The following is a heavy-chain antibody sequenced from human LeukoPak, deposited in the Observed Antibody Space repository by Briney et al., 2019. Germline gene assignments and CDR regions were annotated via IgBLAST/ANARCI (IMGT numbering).Heavy chain of an antibody. CDR3: AKEIYGDSTGGRFQH. CDR2: ISGSGGST. V-gene: IGHV3-23*01. D-gene: IGHD4-17*01. CDR1: GFTFSSYA. Sequence: PGRSLRLSCAASGFTFSSYAMSWVRQVSGKGLEWVSVISGSGGSTYYADSVKGRFTISRDNSKNTLYLQMKSLRAEDTAVYYCAKEIYGDSTGGRFQHWGQGTLVTVSS. J-gene: IGHJ1*01.